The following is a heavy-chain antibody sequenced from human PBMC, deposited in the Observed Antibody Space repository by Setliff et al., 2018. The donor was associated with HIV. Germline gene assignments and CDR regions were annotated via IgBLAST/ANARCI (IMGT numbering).Heavy chain of an antibody. J-gene: IGHJ3*02. D-gene: IGHD6-6*01. Sequence: TLSLTCAVSGGSISSGGYYWSWIRQHPGKGLEWIGYIYYSGSTYYNPSLKSRVTISVDTSKNQFSLKLSSVTAADTAVYYCARPGLVEKDDAFDIWGQGTMVTVSS. CDR3: ARPGLVEKDDAFDI. CDR1: GGSISSGGYY. V-gene: IGHV4-31*11. CDR2: IYYSGST.